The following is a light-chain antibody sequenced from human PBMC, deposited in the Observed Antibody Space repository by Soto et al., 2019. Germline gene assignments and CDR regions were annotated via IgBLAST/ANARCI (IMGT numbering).Light chain of an antibody. CDR1: SSNIGSNA. Sequence: QSVLTQPPSASGAPGQRVTISCSGSSSNIGSNAVNWYQQLPGTAPTLLIYSNNQRPSGVPDRFSGSKSGTSASLAVNGLQSEDEADYYCAAWDDSLNGPFFGGGTKVTVL. J-gene: IGLJ2*01. V-gene: IGLV1-44*01. CDR3: AAWDDSLNGPF. CDR2: SNN.